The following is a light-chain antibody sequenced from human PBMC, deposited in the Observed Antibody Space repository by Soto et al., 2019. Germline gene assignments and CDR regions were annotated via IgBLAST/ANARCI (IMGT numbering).Light chain of an antibody. CDR3: SSYAGSNNVI. CDR2: EVT. J-gene: IGLJ2*01. Sequence: QSALTQPPSASGSPGQSVTISCAGTSSDVGAFNYVSWYQQLPGKAPKLMIYEVTKRPSGVPDRLSGSKSGNTASLTVSGLQAEDEADYYCSSYAGSNNVIFGGGTKLTVL. CDR1: SSDVGAFNY. V-gene: IGLV2-8*01.